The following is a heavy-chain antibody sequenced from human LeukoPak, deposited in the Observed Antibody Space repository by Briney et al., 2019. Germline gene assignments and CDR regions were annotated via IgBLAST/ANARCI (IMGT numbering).Heavy chain of an antibody. CDR1: GGSFSGYY. D-gene: IGHD4-23*01. CDR3: AIRVPRRWAFDI. V-gene: IGHV4-34*01. J-gene: IGHJ3*02. Sequence: PSETLSLTCAVYGGSFSGYYWSWIRQPPGKGLEWIGEINHSGSTNYNPSLKSRVTISVDTSKNQFSLKLSSVTAADTAVYYCAIRVPRRWAFDIWGQGTMVTVSS. CDR2: INHSGST.